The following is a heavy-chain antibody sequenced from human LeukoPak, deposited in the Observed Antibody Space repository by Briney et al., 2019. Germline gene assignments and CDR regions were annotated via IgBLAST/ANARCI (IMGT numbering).Heavy chain of an antibody. J-gene: IGHJ4*02. V-gene: IGHV3-30*04. CDR1: GFTFSSYA. CDR2: ISYDGSNK. D-gene: IGHD3-10*01. CDR3: ANPRPGGGFDY. Sequence: PGGSLRLSCAASGFTFSSYAMHWVRQAPGKGLEWVAVISYDGSNKYYADSVKGRFTISRDNSKNTLYLQMNSLRAEDTAVYYCANPRPGGGFDYWGQGTLVTVSS.